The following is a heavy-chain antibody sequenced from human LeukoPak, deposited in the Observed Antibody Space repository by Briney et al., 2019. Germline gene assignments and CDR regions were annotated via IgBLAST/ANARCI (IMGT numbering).Heavy chain of an antibody. D-gene: IGHD6-19*01. CDR3: VKDSVVVAGLMNYFDY. J-gene: IGHJ4*02. CDR1: GFTFSNYA. V-gene: IGHV3-23*01. Sequence: GRSLRLSCAASGFTFSNYAMSWVRQAPGKGLEWVSAISGSGGDTFYTDSVKGRFTISRDNSKNTLYLQMKGLRAEDTAVYYCVKDSVVVAGLMNYFDYWGQGTLVTASS. CDR2: ISGSGGDT.